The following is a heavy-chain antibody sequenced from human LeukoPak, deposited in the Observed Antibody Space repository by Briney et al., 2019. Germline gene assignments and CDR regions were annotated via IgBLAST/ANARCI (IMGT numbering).Heavy chain of an antibody. CDR3: ANPWHYYGSGSYLGYYMDG. CDR1: GFTFNSYW. J-gene: IGHJ6*03. CDR2: IDRDGSST. D-gene: IGHD3-10*01. V-gene: IGHV3-74*01. Sequence: QPGGSLRLSCAASGFTFNSYWMHWVRHAPGRGVVWVSRIDRDGSSTVYADSVKGRFTISRDNSKNTLYLQMTPLRTEDTAVYYCANPWHYYGSGSYLGYYMDGWGKGTMVTISS.